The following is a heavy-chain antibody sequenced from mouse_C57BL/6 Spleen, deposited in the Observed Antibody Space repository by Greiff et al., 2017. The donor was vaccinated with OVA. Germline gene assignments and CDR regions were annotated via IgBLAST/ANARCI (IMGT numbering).Heavy chain of an antibody. D-gene: IGHD2-2*01. V-gene: IGHV7-3*01. CDR1: GFTFTDYY. CDR3: ARSSMVRGFDY. Sequence: EVKLVESGGGLVQPGGSLSLSCAASGFTFTDYYMSWVRQPPGKALEWLGFIRNKANGYTTEYSASVKGRFTISRDNSQSILYLQMNALRAEDSATYYCARSSMVRGFDYWGQGTLVTVSA. CDR2: IRNKANGYTT. J-gene: IGHJ3*01.